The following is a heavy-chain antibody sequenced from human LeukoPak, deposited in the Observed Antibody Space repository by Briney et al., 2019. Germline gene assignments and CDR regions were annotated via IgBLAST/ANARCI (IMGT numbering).Heavy chain of an antibody. J-gene: IGHJ4*02. CDR3: VRVKGSYFDY. Sequence: GGSLRLFCAASGFPLSSYSINWVRQAPGKGLEWVSYISSSGSAIYYVDSVKGRFTVSRDNAKNSLFLQMNSPRAEDTAVYYCVRVKGSYFDYWGQGALVTVSS. V-gene: IGHV3-48*01. CDR1: GFPLSSYS. CDR2: ISSSGSAI. D-gene: IGHD2-15*01.